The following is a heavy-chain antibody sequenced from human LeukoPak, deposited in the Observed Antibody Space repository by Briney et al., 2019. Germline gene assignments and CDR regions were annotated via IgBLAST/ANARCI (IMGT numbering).Heavy chain of an antibody. CDR2: INPNSGGT. CDR1: GYTFTGYY. CDR3: ARDAYSGSPTGYMDV. V-gene: IGHV1-2*02. D-gene: IGHD1-26*01. J-gene: IGHJ6*03. Sequence: ASVKVSCKASGYTFTGYYMHWVRQAPGQGLEWMGWINPNSGGTNYAQKFQGRVTMTRDTSISTAYMELSRLRSDDTAVYYCARDAYSGSPTGYMDVWGKGTTVTVSS.